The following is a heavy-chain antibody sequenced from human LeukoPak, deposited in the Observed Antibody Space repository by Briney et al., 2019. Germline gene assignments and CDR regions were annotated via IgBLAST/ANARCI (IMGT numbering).Heavy chain of an antibody. CDR2: ISSSGTSFA. CDR3: ARHMYSWGARPGYFDY. Sequence: PGGSLRLSCAASGFTFNSYAMNWVRQAPGKGLEWVSYISSSGTSFAFYADSVKGRFTISRDNTNNFLFLQMNNLRAEDTAVYYCARHMYSWGARPGYFDYWGQGTLVTVSS. D-gene: IGHD1-26*01. CDR1: GFTFNSYA. J-gene: IGHJ4*02. V-gene: IGHV3-21*01.